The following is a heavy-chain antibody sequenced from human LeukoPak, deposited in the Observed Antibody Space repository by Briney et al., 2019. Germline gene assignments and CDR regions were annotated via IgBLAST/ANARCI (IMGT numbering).Heavy chain of an antibody. CDR1: GFTFDDYA. CDR3: AKGAQIQLWSEYYFDY. Sequence: GGSLRLSCAASGFTFDDYAMHWVRQAPGKGLEWVSLISWDGGSTYYADSVKGRFTISRDNSKNSLYLQMNSLRAEGTALYYCAKGAQIQLWSEYYFDYWGQGTLVTVSS. CDR2: ISWDGGST. J-gene: IGHJ4*02. D-gene: IGHD5-18*01. V-gene: IGHV3-43D*03.